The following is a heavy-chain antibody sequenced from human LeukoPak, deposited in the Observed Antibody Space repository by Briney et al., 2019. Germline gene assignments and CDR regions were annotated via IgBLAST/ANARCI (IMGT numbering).Heavy chain of an antibody. CDR1: GYTFTGYY. CDR3: ARAKDFWSGYYRLSFDY. CDR2: INPNSGGT. J-gene: IGHJ4*02. V-gene: IGHV1-2*02. Sequence: ASVKVSCKASGYTFTGYYMYWVRQAPGQGLEWMGWINPNSGGTNYAQKFQGRVTMTRNTSISTAYMELSSLRSEDTAVYYCARAKDFWSGYYRLSFDYWGQGTLVTVSS. D-gene: IGHD3-3*01.